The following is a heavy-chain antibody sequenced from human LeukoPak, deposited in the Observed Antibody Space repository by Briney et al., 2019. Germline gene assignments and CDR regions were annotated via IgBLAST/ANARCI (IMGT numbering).Heavy chain of an antibody. D-gene: IGHD1-26*01. J-gene: IGHJ4*02. Sequence: PGGSLRLSCAASGFTFSSYAMSWVRQAPGKGLEWVSAISGRGGSTYYADSVKGRFTISRDNSKNTLYLQMNSLRAEDTAVYYCAKSQMREPVGDYWGQGTLVTVSS. V-gene: IGHV3-23*01. CDR1: GFTFSSYA. CDR3: AKSQMREPVGDY. CDR2: ISGRGGST.